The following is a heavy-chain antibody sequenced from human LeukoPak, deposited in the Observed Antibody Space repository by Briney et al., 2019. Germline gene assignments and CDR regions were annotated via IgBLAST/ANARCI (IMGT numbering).Heavy chain of an antibody. V-gene: IGHV4-59*01. CDR3: ARDGLYDSSGYYMDS. CDR1: GGAISSYY. Sequence: SETLSLTCTVSGGAISSYYWSWIRQRPGKGLEWIGYIYYSGGTKYNPSLMSRVTISVDRAQNQFSLSLSPVTAADTAVYYCARDGLYDSSGYYMDSWGQGTLVIVSS. J-gene: IGHJ4*02. D-gene: IGHD3-22*01. CDR2: IYYSGGT.